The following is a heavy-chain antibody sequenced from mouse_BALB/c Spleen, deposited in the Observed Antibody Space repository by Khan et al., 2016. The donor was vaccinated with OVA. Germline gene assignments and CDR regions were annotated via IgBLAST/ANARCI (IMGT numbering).Heavy chain of an antibody. D-gene: IGHD2-4*01. CDR3: ARSMITTWYFDV. J-gene: IGHJ1*01. V-gene: IGHV5-17*02. CDR1: GFTFSHFG. CDR2: ISSGSATI. Sequence: EVELVESGGGLVQPGGSRKLSCEASGFTFSHFGMNWVRQAPEKGLEWVAYISSGSATIYYADTMKGRFTFSRDNPKNTLFRQMTSLRSEDTAMYYCARSMITTWYFDVWGAGTTVTVSS.